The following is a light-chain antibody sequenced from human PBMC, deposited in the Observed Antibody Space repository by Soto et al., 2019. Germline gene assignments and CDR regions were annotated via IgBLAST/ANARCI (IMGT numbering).Light chain of an antibody. CDR1: QSISDW. CDR2: KGS. Sequence: DIQMTQSPSTLSASVGDRVTITCRASQSISDWLAWYQQNPGKAPKVLIYKGSFLENGVPSRFSGSGSGTEFTLTIDSLQPDDFATYYCHQYNSYPCTFGQGTKVEIK. CDR3: HQYNSYPCT. J-gene: IGKJ1*01. V-gene: IGKV1-5*03.